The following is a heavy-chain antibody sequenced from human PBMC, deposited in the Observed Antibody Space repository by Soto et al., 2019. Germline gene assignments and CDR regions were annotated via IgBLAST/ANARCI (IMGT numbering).Heavy chain of an antibody. D-gene: IGHD4-4*01. CDR2: IHHSGSS. CDR1: DGFITNTHYW. J-gene: IGHJ6*02. CDR3: AGGTDYRWVL. Sequence: SETLSLTCGVSDGFITNTHYWWSWVRQPPGKGLEWIGEIHHSGSSNYNPSRRIRATMSVDTSKNQFSLKLNSLTAADAAVYYCAGGTDYRWVLWGQGTTVTVSS. V-gene: IGHV4-4*02.